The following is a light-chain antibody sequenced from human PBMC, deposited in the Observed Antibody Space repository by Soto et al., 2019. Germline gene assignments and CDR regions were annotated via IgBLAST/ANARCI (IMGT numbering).Light chain of an antibody. CDR2: DVT. CDR1: SSDVGGYNY. CDR3: SSYRRGSTYV. V-gene: IGLV2-14*03. J-gene: IGLJ1*01. Sequence: QSALTQPASVSGSPGQSITVSRTGTSSDVGGYNYVSWYQQHPGKAPRLMIYDVTNRPSGVSDRFSGSKSGNTASLTISGLQAEDEADYYCSSYRRGSTYVFGTGTKVT.